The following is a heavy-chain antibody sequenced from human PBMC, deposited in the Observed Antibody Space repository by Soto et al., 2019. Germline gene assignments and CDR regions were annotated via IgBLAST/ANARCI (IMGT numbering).Heavy chain of an antibody. CDR3: ARGGDGSGWGAFNL. D-gene: IGHD6-19*01. Sequence: GESLKISCNGSGYSFTNYWIAWVRHMPGKGLEWMGIIYPGDSDTRYSPSFQGQVTISADKSISTAYLQWSSLKASDTAFYYCARGGDGSGWGAFNLWGQGTMVTVSS. J-gene: IGHJ3*01. V-gene: IGHV5-51*01. CDR1: GYSFTNYW. CDR2: IYPGDSDT.